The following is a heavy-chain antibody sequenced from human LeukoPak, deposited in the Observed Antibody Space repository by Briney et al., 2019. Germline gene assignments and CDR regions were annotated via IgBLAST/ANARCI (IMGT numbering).Heavy chain of an antibody. CDR2: ISYDGSNK. V-gene: IGHV3-30*18. CDR3: AKDLRITIFGVVIMDFMEFDP. J-gene: IGHJ5*02. D-gene: IGHD3-3*01. Sequence: PGRSLRLSCAASGFTFSSYGMHWVRQAPGKGLEWVAVISYDGSNKYYADSVKGRFTISRDNSKNTLNLQMNSLRAKDTAVYYCAKDLRITIFGVVIMDFMEFDPWGQGTLVTVSS. CDR1: GFTFSSYG.